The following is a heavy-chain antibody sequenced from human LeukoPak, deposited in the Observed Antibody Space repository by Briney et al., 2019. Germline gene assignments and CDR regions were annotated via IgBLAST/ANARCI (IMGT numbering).Heavy chain of an antibody. CDR1: GGSISSYY. D-gene: IGHD3-16*01. Sequence: PSETLSLTCTVSGGSISSYYWSWIRQPPGKGLEWIGYIYYSGSTNYNPSLKSRVTISVDTSKNQFSLKLSSVTAADTAVYYCAGGDPDDAFDTWGQGTMVTVSS. CDR2: IYYSGST. V-gene: IGHV4-59*08. CDR3: AGGDPDDAFDT. J-gene: IGHJ3*02.